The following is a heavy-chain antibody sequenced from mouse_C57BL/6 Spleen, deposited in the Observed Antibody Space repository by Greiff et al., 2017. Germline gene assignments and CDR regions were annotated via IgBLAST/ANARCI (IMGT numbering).Heavy chain of an antibody. D-gene: IGHD2-2*01. J-gene: IGHJ3*01. V-gene: IGHV1-64*01. CDR3: ARRWLRRGFAY. Sequence: VQLQQSGAELVKPGASVKLSCKASGYTFTSYWMHWVKQRPGQGLEWIGMIHPNSGSTNYNEKFKSKATLTVDKSSSTAYMQLSSLTSEDSAVYYCARRWLRRGFAYWGQGTLVTVSA. CDR1: GYTFTSYW. CDR2: IHPNSGST.